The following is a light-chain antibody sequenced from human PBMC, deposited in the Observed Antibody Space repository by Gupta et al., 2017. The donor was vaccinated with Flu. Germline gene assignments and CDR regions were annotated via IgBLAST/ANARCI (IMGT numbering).Light chain of an antibody. J-gene: IGKJ5*01. Sequence: DIQITQSPSSVSASVGDSVTITCRASQSIANCLVWYQQRPGKAPHLLFYAASSLQSGVPSRFSGSGSGTDFTLTIRSLQPEDFATYYCQQAHSWPNTFGQGTRLDIK. CDR2: AAS. CDR1: QSIANC. V-gene: IGKV1-12*01. CDR3: QQAHSWPNT.